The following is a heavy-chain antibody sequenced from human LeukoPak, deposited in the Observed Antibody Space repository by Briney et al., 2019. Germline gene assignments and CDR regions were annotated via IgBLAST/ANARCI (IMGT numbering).Heavy chain of an antibody. J-gene: IGHJ5*02. CDR1: GFTVSSNY. Sequence: SGGSLRLSCAASGFTVSSNYMSWVRQAPGKGLEWVSVIYGDGSTSYADSVKGRFTISRDNSKNTLYLQMDSLRAEDTAVYYCARAVTTSYRRHNWFDPWGQGTLVTVSS. V-gene: IGHV3-53*01. CDR3: ARAVTTSYRRHNWFDP. D-gene: IGHD4-17*01. CDR2: IYGDGST.